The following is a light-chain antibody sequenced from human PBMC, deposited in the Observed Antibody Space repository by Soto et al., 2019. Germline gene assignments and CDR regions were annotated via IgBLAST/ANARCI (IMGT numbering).Light chain of an antibody. CDR2: GAS. J-gene: IGKJ1*01. CDR3: LQNNSYPVT. V-gene: IGKV3D-7*01. CDR1: QSVSSSY. Sequence: PGERATLSCRASQSVSSSYLAWYQQKPGQAPRLLIYGASSRATGIPPRFSGSGSGTEFTLTISSLQPEDFATYYCLQNNSYPVTFGQGTKVDIK.